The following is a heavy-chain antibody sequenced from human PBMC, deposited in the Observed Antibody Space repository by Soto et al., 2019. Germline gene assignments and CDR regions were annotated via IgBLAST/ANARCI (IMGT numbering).Heavy chain of an antibody. J-gene: IGHJ4*02. CDR1: GYSFTSYW. CDR2: IYPGDSDT. CDR3: ARTTKPYCSGGNCPFDY. D-gene: IGHD2-15*01. V-gene: IGHV5-51*01. Sequence: GESLKISCKGSGYSFTSYWIGWVRQMPGKGLEWMGIIYPGDSDTRYSPSFQGQVTISADKSISTAYLQWSSLKPSDTAIYYCARTTKPYCSGGNCPFDYWGQGTLVTVSS.